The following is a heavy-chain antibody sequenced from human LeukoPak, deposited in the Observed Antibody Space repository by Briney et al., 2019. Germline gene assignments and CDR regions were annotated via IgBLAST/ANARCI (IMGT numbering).Heavy chain of an antibody. Sequence: SETLSLTCTVSGGSISSYYWSWIRQPAGKGLEWIGRIYTSGSTNYNPSLESRVTMSVDTSKNQFSLKLSSVTAADTAVYYCARGRDYVWGSYRPDAFDIWGQGTMVTVSS. V-gene: IGHV4-4*07. D-gene: IGHD3-16*02. CDR3: ARGRDYVWGSYRPDAFDI. CDR1: GGSISSYY. CDR2: IYTSGST. J-gene: IGHJ3*02.